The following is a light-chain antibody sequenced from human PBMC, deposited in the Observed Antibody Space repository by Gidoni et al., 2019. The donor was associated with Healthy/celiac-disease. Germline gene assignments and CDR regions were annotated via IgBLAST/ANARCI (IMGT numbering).Light chain of an antibody. J-gene: IGLJ3*02. CDR3: SLYTSSSTWV. Sequence: QSALTQPPSVSGSPGQSVTISCTGTSSDVGSYNRVSWYQQPRGTAPKLMIYEVSNQPSGVPDRFSGSKSVNTASLPISGLQAEDEADYYCSLYTSSSTWVFGGGTKLTVL. CDR2: EVS. V-gene: IGLV2-18*01. CDR1: SSDVGSYNR.